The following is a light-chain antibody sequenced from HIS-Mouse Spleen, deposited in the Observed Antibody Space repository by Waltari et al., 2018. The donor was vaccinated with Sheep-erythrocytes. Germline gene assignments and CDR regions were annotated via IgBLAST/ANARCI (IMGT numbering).Light chain of an antibody. J-gene: IGKJ4*01. V-gene: IGKV1-5*03. CDR2: KAS. CDR1: KSISSW. CDR3: QQYNSYPLT. Sequence: DIQMTQSPSTLSASVGDRVTITCRASKSISSWLAWYQQKPGKAPKPLIYKASSLESGVPSRFSGSGSGTEFTLTISSLQPDDFATYYCQQYNSYPLTFGGGTKVEIK.